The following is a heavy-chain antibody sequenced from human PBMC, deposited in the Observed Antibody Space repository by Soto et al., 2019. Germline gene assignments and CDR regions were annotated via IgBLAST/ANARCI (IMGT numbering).Heavy chain of an antibody. V-gene: IGHV4-39*01. D-gene: IGHD6-19*01. Sequence: QLQLQESGPGLVKPSETLSLTCTVSSASITSGSYYWGWIRQPPGKGLEWIGTINYSGSTYYNPSLKSRVTIVVETSKKQFSLNVTSVTAADTAVYYCARRHAPRYSSGNNYFDLWGQGTLVTVSS. CDR1: SASITSGSYY. CDR2: INYSGST. CDR3: ARRHAPRYSSGNNYFDL. J-gene: IGHJ4*02.